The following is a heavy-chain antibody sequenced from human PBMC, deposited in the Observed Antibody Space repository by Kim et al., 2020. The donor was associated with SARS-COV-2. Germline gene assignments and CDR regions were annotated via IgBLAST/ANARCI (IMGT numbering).Heavy chain of an antibody. J-gene: IGHJ4*02. D-gene: IGHD2-15*01. Sequence: GGSLRLSCAASGFTFSGSAMHWVRQASGKGLEWVGRIRSKANSYATAYAASVKGRFTIPRDDSKNTAYLQMNSLKTEDTAVYYCTTPGYGGKGGNDYWGQGTLVTVSS. CDR2: IRSKANSYAT. CDR1: GFTFSGSA. CDR3: TTPGYGGKGGNDY. V-gene: IGHV3-73*01.